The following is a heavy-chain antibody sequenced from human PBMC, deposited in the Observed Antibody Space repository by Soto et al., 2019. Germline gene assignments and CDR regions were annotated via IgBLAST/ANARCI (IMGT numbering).Heavy chain of an antibody. CDR2: ISYVGSNK. Sequence: QVHLVESGGGGFQPGRSLRLSCAASGFTFRIYAMHWVRRAPVKGLEVVAFISYVGSNKFYRDSVKGRFTISRDNSKNKLYLQINSLRYEDTAVYYCARGDREDIAVVVGARPGEYGVDVWGQGTTVTVSS. CDR1: GFTFRIYA. V-gene: IGHV3-30-3*01. CDR3: ARGDREDIAVVVGARPGEYGVDV. D-gene: IGHD2-15*01. J-gene: IGHJ6*02.